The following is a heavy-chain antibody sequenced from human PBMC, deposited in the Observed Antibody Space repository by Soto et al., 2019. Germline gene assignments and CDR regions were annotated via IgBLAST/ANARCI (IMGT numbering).Heavy chain of an antibody. CDR2: ISGHNGQT. CDR3: ARDGRKELWVDGLNAMDV. V-gene: IGHV1-18*01. J-gene: IGHJ6*02. CDR1: GYSFTSYG. Sequence: QVQLVQSGPEVKNPGASVKVSCKASGYSFTSYGISWVRQAPGQGLEWMGWISGHNGQTNYAQRFRNRVTLTTDTSTNTAYMELRSLRTDDTAIYYCARDGRKELWVDGLNAMDVWGQGTTVTVSS. D-gene: IGHD1-26*01.